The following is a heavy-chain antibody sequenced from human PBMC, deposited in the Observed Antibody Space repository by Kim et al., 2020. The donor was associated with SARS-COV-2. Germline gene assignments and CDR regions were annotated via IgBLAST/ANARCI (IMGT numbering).Heavy chain of an antibody. D-gene: IGHD3-10*01. CDR3: ARGEDSGSGSYYSVFISRYYYYGMDV. CDR2: ISAYNGNT. J-gene: IGHJ6*02. CDR1: GYTFTSYG. V-gene: IGHV1-18*01. Sequence: ASVKVSCKASGYTFTSYGISWVRQAPGQGLEWMGWISAYNGNTNYAQKLQGRVTMTTDTSTSTAYMELRSLRSDDTAVYYCARGEDSGSGSYYSVFISRYYYYGMDVWGQGTTVTVSS.